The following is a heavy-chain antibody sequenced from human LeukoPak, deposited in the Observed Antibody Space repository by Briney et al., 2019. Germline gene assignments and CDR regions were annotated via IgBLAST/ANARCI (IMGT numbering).Heavy chain of an antibody. Sequence: MSGGSLRLSCAASGFTFSSYSMNWVRQAPGKGLEWVGRILSKSEGGTADYSSPVKGRFTISRDDSKNTLYLQMDSLKTEDTAIYYCTTESYDRWGQGTLVTVSS. CDR2: ILSKSEGGTA. J-gene: IGHJ4*02. CDR3: TTESYDR. CDR1: GFTFSSYS. D-gene: IGHD3-22*01. V-gene: IGHV3-15*01.